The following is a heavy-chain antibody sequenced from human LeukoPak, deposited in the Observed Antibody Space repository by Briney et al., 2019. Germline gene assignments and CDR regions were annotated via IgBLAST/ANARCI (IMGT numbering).Heavy chain of an antibody. D-gene: IGHD5-24*01. CDR2: INPNSGGT. CDR3: ARAGERGYNFDY. J-gene: IGHJ4*02. V-gene: IGHV1-2*02. Sequence: ASVKVSRKASGYTFTGYYMHWVRQAPGQGLEWMGWINPNSGGTNYAQKFQGRVTMTRDTSISTAYMELSRLRSDDTAVYYCARAGERGYNFDYWGQGTLVTVSS. CDR1: GYTFTGYY.